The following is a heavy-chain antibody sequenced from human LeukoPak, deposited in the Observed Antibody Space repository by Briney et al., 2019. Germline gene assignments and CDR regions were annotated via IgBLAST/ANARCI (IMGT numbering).Heavy chain of an antibody. Sequence: GGSLRLSCAASGFTFSSYSMSWVRQAPGKGLEWVSSISSTSSSIYYADSVKGRFTISRDNAKNSLYLQMNSLRASDTAMYYCARHPISGGGAYNWFHPWGQGTLVTVSS. V-gene: IGHV3-21*04. J-gene: IGHJ5*02. CDR3: ARHPISGGGAYNWFHP. CDR1: GFTFSSYS. D-gene: IGHD2-21*01. CDR2: ISSTSSSI.